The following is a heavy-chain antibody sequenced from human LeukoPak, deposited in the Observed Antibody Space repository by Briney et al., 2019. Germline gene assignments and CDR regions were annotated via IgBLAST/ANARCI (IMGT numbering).Heavy chain of an antibody. D-gene: IGHD2-21*02. V-gene: IGHV3-7*01. CDR1: GFTFSSYW. CDR2: IKQDGSEK. Sequence: GGSLRLSCAASGFTFSSYWMNWVRQAPGKGLEWVANIKQDGSEKYYVDSVKGRFTISRDNAKNSLYLQMNSLRAEDTAVYYCARGVTATRYFYYGLDVWGLGTTVTVSS. J-gene: IGHJ6*02. CDR3: ARGVTATRYFYYGLDV.